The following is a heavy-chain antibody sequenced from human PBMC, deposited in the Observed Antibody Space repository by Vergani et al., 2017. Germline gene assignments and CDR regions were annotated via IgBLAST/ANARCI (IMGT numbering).Heavy chain of an antibody. D-gene: IGHD3-3*01. Sequence: VQLVQSGAEVKKPGSSVKVSCKASGGTFSSYAISWVRQMPGKGLEWMGIIYPGDSDTRYSPSFQGQVTIAADKSISTAYLQWSSLKASDTAMYYCARHXADRFLGAYYYYYYMDVWGKGTTVRLL. CDR2: IYPGDSDT. CDR1: GGTFSSYA. J-gene: IGHJ6*03. CDR3: ARHXADRFLGAYYYYYYMDV. V-gene: IGHV5-51*01.